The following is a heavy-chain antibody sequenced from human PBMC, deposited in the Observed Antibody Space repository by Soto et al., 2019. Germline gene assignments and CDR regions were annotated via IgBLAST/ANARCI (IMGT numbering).Heavy chain of an antibody. V-gene: IGHV4-4*02. CDR2: VHISGHS. J-gene: IGHJ5*01. CDR1: GGSVRAPDW. Sequence: SETLSLTCTPSGGSVRAPDWWNWVRQSPDKGLEWIAEVHISGHSNYNPSLRSRVSVSIDSSKNQFYLNLNSVTAADTAIYYCARVRQGCSANNCYFDPWGQGTQVTVSS. D-gene: IGHD1-1*01. CDR3: ARVRQGCSANNCYFDP.